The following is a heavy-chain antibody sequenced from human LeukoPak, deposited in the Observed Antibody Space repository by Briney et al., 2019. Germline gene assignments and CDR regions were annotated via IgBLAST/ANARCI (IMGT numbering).Heavy chain of an antibody. V-gene: IGHV5-51*01. CDR2: IYPDDSDT. CDR3: AIGGDSTTSCYRCFDY. Sequence: GASLQISCKGSGSIFTSYWIGWVRPLPGKGLEWMGLIYPDDSDTRYSPSFQGQVTISADKSISTAYLQWSSLKASDTAMYYCAIGGDSTTSCYRCFDYWGQGTLVTVSS. D-gene: IGHD2-2*02. J-gene: IGHJ4*02. CDR1: GSIFTSYW.